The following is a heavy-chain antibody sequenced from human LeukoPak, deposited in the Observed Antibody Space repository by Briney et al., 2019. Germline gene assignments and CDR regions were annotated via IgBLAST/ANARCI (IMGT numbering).Heavy chain of an antibody. CDR1: GFTFSSYW. D-gene: IGHD1-26*01. CDR3: ARVGVGARFDY. V-gene: IGHV3-7*01. CDR2: IKQDGNEK. J-gene: IGHJ4*02. Sequence: GGSLRLSCAASGFTFSSYWMSWVRQAPGKGLEWVANIKQDGNEKYYVDSVKGRFTISRDNAKNSLYLQMNSLRAEDTAVYYCARVGVGARFDYWGQGTLVTVSS.